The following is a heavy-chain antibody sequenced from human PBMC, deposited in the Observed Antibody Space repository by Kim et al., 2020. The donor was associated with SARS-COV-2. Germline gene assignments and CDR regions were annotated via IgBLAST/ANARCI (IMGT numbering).Heavy chain of an antibody. CDR1: GGSFSGYH. CDR3: ATGPEAARPVRYYYYYYYMDV. CDR2: INHSGST. D-gene: IGHD6-6*01. Sequence: SETLSLTCAVYGGSFSGYHWSWIRQPPGKGLEWIGEINHSGSTNYNPSLKSRVTISVDTSKNQFSLKLSSVTAADTAVYYCATGPEAARPVRYYYYYYYMDVWGKGTTVTVSS. J-gene: IGHJ6*03. V-gene: IGHV4-34*01.